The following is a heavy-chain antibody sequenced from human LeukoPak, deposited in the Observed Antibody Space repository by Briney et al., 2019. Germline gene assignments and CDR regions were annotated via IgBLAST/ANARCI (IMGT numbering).Heavy chain of an antibody. V-gene: IGHV3-33*06. CDR2: IWPDRSNK. CDR3: AKWGRTCSNGVCYSSSYNLDV. J-gene: IGHJ6*01. Sequence: PGRSLRLSCAASGFSFSSYGMHWVRQAPGKGLEWVAVIWPDRSNKFHLESVQGRFTISRDNSRNTLYLQMNSLRAEDTATYYCAKWGRTCSNGVCYSSSYNLDVWGKGTTVIVSS. CDR1: GFSFSSYG. D-gene: IGHD2-8*01.